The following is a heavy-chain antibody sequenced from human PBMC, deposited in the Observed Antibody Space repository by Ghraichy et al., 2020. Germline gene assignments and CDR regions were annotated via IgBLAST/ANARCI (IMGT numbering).Heavy chain of an antibody. D-gene: IGHD5-24*01. CDR2: ISCSGGST. CDR3: AKDRGDGYSYGAFDI. Sequence: GGSLRLSCAASGFTFSSYTMSWVRQAPGEGLEWVSTISCSGGSTYYADSVKGRFTISRDNSKNTLFLQMNSLRAEDTTIYYCAKDRGDGYSYGAFDIWGQGTMVTVSS. J-gene: IGHJ3*02. CDR1: GFTFSSYT. V-gene: IGHV3-23*01.